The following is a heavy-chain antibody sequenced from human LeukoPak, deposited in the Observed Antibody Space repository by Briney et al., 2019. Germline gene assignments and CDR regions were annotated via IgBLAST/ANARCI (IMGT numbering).Heavy chain of an antibody. V-gene: IGHV3-48*03. Sequence: GGSLRLSCAASGFSFSSYEMNWVRQPPGKGLEWVSYISSTGRTVYYADSVRGRFTISRDNAQNSLYLQMNSLRPEDTAIYYCARVTSGNCDYWGQGTLVTVSS. CDR3: ARVTSGNCDY. J-gene: IGHJ4*02. CDR1: GFSFSSYE. D-gene: IGHD4-23*01. CDR2: ISSTGRTV.